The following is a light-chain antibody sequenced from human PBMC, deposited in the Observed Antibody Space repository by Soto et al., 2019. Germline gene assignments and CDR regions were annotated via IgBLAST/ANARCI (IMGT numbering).Light chain of an antibody. CDR1: QSVSSY. V-gene: IGKV3-11*01. CDR3: QQRSNWPSLA. Sequence: EIVLKQSPATLSLSPGERATLSCRASQSVSSYLAWYQQKPGQAPRLLIYYASHRATGIPARFSGSGSGTDFTLTISSLEPEDFAVYYCQQRSNWPSLAFGGLSKLEIK. J-gene: IGKJ4*01. CDR2: YAS.